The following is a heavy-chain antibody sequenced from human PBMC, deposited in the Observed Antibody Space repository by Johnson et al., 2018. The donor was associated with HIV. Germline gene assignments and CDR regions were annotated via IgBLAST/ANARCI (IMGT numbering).Heavy chain of an antibody. J-gene: IGHJ3*02. CDR3: ARVPEYTFWMGDSSGGLVLSFDI. D-gene: IGHD3-3*01. CDR1: GFTFSDYF. V-gene: IGHV3-11*01. Sequence: QLVESGGGVVQPGRSLRLSCAASGFTFSDYFMSWIRQAPGKGLQWVSYISGSVSTIYYADSVKGRFTISRDTSKNTLDLQMNSLRAEDTAVDYCARVPEYTFWMGDSSGGLVLSFDIWGPWTMVTASS. CDR2: ISGSVSTI.